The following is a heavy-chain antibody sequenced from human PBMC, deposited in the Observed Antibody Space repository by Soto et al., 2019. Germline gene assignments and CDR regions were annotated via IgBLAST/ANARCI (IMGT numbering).Heavy chain of an antibody. CDR3: ARGGGSESFDY. CDR2: INHLETT. D-gene: IGHD1-26*01. CDR1: GASITFGGYS. J-gene: IGHJ4*02. V-gene: IGHV4-30-2*01. Sequence: PSETLSLTCTVSGASITFGGYSWSWIRQTPGKGLEWIGYINHLETTFYNPSFESRLTLSIDRAKNQFSLKLHSMSAADRAVYFCARGGGSESFDYWGQGILVTVSS.